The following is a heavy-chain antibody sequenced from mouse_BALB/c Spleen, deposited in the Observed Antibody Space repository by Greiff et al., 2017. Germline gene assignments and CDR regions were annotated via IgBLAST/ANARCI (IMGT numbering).Heavy chain of an antibody. J-gene: IGHJ1*01. D-gene: IGHD1-1*01. CDR3: AKEGLLRSYWYFDV. V-gene: IGHV5-17*02. CDR1: GFTFSSFG. CDR2: ISSGSSTI. Sequence: EGKLVESGGGLVQPGGSRKLSCAASGFTFSSFGMHWVRQAPEKGLEWVAYISSGSSTIYYADTVKGRFTISRDNPKNTLFLQMTSLRSEDTAMYYCAKEGLLRSYWYFDVWGAGTTVTVSS.